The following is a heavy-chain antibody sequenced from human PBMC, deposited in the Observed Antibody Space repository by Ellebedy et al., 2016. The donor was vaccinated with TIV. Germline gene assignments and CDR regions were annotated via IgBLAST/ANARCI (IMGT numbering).Heavy chain of an antibody. Sequence: GESLKISCAASGFTFSSYSMNWVRQAPGKGLEWVSSISSSSSYIYYADSVKGRFTISRDNAKNSLYLQMNSLRAEDTAVYYCARESVRGVIQGHWGQGTLVTVSS. V-gene: IGHV3-21*01. CDR3: ARESVRGVIQGH. CDR2: ISSSSSYI. D-gene: IGHD3-10*01. CDR1: GFTFSSYS. J-gene: IGHJ4*02.